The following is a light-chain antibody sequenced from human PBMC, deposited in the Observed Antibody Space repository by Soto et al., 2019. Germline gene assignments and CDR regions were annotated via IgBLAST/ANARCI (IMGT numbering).Light chain of an antibody. J-gene: IGKJ1*01. CDR2: DAS. V-gene: IGKV1-5*01. CDR1: QSISSW. CDR3: QQDNSYPWT. Sequence: DIQMTQFPSTLTASVGDGVTMTCRASQSISSWLAWYQQKPGKAPKLLIYDASSLESGFPSRFSGSGSGTEFTLTITSLQPDDFATYYCQQDNSYPWTFGHGAKVDIK.